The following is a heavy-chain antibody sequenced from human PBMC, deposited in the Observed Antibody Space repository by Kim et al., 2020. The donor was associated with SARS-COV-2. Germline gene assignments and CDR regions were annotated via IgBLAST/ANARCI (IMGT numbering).Heavy chain of an antibody. CDR3: ARASPVTTYYYGMDV. D-gene: IGHD4-17*01. V-gene: IGHV4-39*01. CDR1: GGSISSSSYY. Sequence: SETLSLTCTVSGGSISSSSYYWGWIRQPPGKGLEWIGSIYYSGSTYYNPSLKSRVTISVDTSKNQFSLKLSSVTAADTAVYYCARASPVTTYYYGMDVWGQGTTVTVSS. CDR2: IYYSGST. J-gene: IGHJ6*02.